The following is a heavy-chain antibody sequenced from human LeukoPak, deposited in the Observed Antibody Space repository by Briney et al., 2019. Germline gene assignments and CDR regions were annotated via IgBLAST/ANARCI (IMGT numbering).Heavy chain of an antibody. Sequence: GGSLRLSCAASGSTFSSYTMIWVRQAPGKGLEWVSAISGSGDSTSYADSVKGRFTISRDTSKNTLYLQMNSLRAEDTAVYYCARGNWQQLVRGVGGNYYFDYWGQGTLVTVSS. J-gene: IGHJ4*02. CDR3: ARGNWQQLVRGVGGNYYFDY. CDR1: GSTFSSYT. V-gene: IGHV3-23*01. CDR2: ISGSGDST. D-gene: IGHD6-13*01.